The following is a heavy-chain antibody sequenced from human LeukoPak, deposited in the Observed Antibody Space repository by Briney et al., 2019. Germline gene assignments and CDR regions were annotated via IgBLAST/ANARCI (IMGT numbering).Heavy chain of an antibody. CDR1: GYTFTSYY. Sequence: ASVKVSCKASGYTFTSYYMHWVRQAPGRGLEWMGIINPSGGSTSYAQKFQDRVTMTRDTSTSTVYMELSSLRSEDTAVYYCARDVGTHDYSNLFDYWGQGTLVTVSS. J-gene: IGHJ4*02. CDR3: ARDVGTHDYSNLFDY. CDR2: INPSGGST. D-gene: IGHD4-11*01. V-gene: IGHV1-46*01.